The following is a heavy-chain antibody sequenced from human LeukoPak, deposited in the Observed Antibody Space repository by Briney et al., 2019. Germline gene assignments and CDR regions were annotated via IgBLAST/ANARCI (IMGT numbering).Heavy chain of an antibody. CDR2: ISGDGGST. J-gene: IGHJ4*02. D-gene: IGHD6-13*01. CDR1: GFTFDDYA. V-gene: IGHV3-43*02. CDR3: AKADLGKYSSSWYYFDY. Sequence: GGSLRLSCAASGFTFDDYAMHWVRQAPGKGLEWVSLISGDGGSTYYADSVKGRFTISRDNTKNSLYLQMNSLRTEDTALYYCAKADLGKYSSSWYYFDYWGQGTLVTVSS.